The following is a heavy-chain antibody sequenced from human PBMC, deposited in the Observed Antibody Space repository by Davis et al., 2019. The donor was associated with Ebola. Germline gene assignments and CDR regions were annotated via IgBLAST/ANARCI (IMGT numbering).Heavy chain of an antibody. CDR2: IRSQSGDT. D-gene: IGHD3-16*02. J-gene: IGHJ4*02. Sequence: ASVKVSCTASGYTFTSYAMHWVRQAPGQRLEWMGWIRSQSGDTVYAQSLQGRVTMTRNTSINTAYMQLSSLRSDDSAVYYCAREIRRAVQGSFFENWGQGTLVTVSS. CDR1: GYTFTSYA. V-gene: IGHV1-8*02. CDR3: AREIRRAVQGSFFEN.